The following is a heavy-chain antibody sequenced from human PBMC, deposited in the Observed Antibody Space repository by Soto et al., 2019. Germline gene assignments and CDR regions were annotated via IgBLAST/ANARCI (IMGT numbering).Heavy chain of an antibody. D-gene: IGHD6-13*01. Sequence: EVHLLESGGGLVPPGRSLRLSCAASGFTFSSYAMNWVRQAPGKGLEWVSSISGSGGTTYYADSVKGRFTISRDNSKNTLYLQMNSLRAEDTAVYYCAKEGGYSPIYAFDFWGQGTMVTVSS. CDR3: AKEGGYSPIYAFDF. V-gene: IGHV3-23*01. CDR1: GFTFSSYA. J-gene: IGHJ3*01. CDR2: ISGSGGTT.